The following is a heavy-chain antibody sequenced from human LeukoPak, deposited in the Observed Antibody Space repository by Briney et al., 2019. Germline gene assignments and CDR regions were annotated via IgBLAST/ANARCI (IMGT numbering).Heavy chain of an antibody. CDR2: INHSGST. V-gene: IGHV4-39*07. Sequence: PSETLSLTCTVSGGSISSTNYYWSWIRQPPGKGLEWIGEINHSGSTNYNPSLKSRVTISVDTSKNQFSLKLSSVTAADTAVYYCARAAMTTVANTNFDYWGQGTLVTVSS. D-gene: IGHD4-17*01. CDR1: GGSISSTNYY. J-gene: IGHJ4*02. CDR3: ARAAMTTVANTNFDY.